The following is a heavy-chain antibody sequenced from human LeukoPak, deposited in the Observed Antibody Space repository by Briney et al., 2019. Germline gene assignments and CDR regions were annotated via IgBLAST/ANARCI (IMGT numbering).Heavy chain of an antibody. CDR1: GFTFSSYA. D-gene: IGHD6-19*01. CDR2: ISSNGGST. J-gene: IGHJ6*03. CDR3: AKGSKAVLFTRDHYMDV. V-gene: IGHV3-64*01. Sequence: PGGSLRLSCAASGFTFSSYAMHWVRQAPGKGLEYVSAISSNGGSTYYANSVKGRFTISRDNSKNTLYLHMNSLRAEDTAVYFCAKGSKAVLFTRDHYMDVWGKGTTVTISS.